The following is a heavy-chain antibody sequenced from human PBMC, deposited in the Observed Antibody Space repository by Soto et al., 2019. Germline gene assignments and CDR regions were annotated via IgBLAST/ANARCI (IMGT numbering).Heavy chain of an antibody. CDR3: ARDPVSGYCSGDSCSRAAY. V-gene: IGHV1-8*01. CDR2: MNPNSRNT. D-gene: IGHD2-15*01. J-gene: IGHJ4*02. CDR1: GYTFTRYD. Sequence: ASVKVSCKASGYTFTRYDINWVRQATGQGLEWMGWMNPNSRNTGYAQKFQGRVTMTRDTSISTAYMELTSLTSEDTAVYYCARDPVSGYCSGDSCSRAAYWRQRTLVRVSS.